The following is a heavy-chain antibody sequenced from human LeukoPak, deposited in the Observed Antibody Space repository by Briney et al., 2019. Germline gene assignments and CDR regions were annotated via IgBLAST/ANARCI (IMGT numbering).Heavy chain of an antibody. J-gene: IGHJ6*04. V-gene: IGHV1-69*06. CDR1: GGTFSSYA. CDR3: ARAAYYYGSGTNYGMDV. Sequence: SVKVSCKASGGTFSSYAISWVRQAPGQGLEWMGGIIPIFGTANYAQKFQGRVTITADKSTSTAYMELSSRRSEDTAVYYCARAAYYYGSGTNYGMDVWGKGTTVTVSS. D-gene: IGHD3-10*01. CDR2: IIPIFGTA.